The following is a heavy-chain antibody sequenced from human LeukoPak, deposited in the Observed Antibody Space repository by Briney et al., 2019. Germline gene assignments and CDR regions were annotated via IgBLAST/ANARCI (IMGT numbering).Heavy chain of an antibody. CDR3: ARVGEYDIKSIYFDY. D-gene: IGHD3-9*01. J-gene: IGHJ4*02. Sequence: SETLSLTCTVSGGSISSSSYSWGWIRQPPGKGLEWIGSIYYSGSTYYNPSLKSRVTISVDTSKNQFSLKLSSVTAADTAVYYCARVGEYDIKSIYFDYWGQGTLVTVSS. CDR1: GGSISSSSYS. CDR2: IYYSGST. V-gene: IGHV4-39*01.